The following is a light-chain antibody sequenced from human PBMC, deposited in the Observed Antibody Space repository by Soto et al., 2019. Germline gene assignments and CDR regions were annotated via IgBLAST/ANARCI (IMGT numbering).Light chain of an antibody. J-gene: IGKJ1*01. CDR2: DIS. CDR1: QSIISPY. CDR3: QQYGISPWT. V-gene: IGKV3D-20*01. Sequence: EVVLTQSPATLSLSPGERATLSCGASQSIISPYFAWYQHKPGLAPRLLIYDISKRATGIPDRFSGSGSGTDFTLTIGRVEPEDFGVYYCQQYGISPWTFGQGTKVEL.